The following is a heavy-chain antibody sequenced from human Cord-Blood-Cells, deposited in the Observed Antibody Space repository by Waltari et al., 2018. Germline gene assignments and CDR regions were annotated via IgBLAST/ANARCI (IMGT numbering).Heavy chain of an antibody. CDR1: GGALSSSSYY. CDR2: IYYRGST. V-gene: IGHV4-39*01. D-gene: IGHD6-13*01. Sequence: QLQLQESGPGLVKPSETLSLTCTVSGGALSSSSYYWGWIRQPPGKGLEWLGSIYYRGSTYYNPSLKSRVTISVDTSKNQFSLKLSSVTAADTAVYYCARGIGGYSSSWYFDYWGQGTLVTVSS. J-gene: IGHJ4*02. CDR3: ARGIGGYSSSWYFDY.